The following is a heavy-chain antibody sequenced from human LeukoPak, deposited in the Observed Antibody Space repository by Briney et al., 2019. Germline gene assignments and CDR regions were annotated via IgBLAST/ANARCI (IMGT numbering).Heavy chain of an antibody. V-gene: IGHV3-30*04. CDR3: ARDASGSYYNDNWFDP. CDR2: ISYDGSNK. J-gene: IGHJ5*02. D-gene: IGHD3-10*01. CDR1: GFTFGRYA. Sequence: GGSLRLSCAASGFTFGRYAMHWVRQAPGKGLEWVAVISYDGSNKYYADSVKGRFTISRDNSKNTLYLQMNSLRAEDTAVYYCARDASGSYYNDNWFDPWGQGTLVTVSS.